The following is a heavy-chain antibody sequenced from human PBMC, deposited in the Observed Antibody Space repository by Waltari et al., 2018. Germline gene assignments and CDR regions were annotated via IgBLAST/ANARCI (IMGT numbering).Heavy chain of an antibody. V-gene: IGHV4-59*13. CDR3: ARGTNPFGY. CDR1: GGSLRDYY. CDR2: IYYTGST. Sequence: LSLTCTVSGGSLRDYYWSWIRQFPGQGLEWIGYIYYTGSTNYNPSLKSRVTISVDTSRNQFSLKVSSVTAADTAVYYCARGTNPFGYWGQGTLVTVSS. J-gene: IGHJ4*02.